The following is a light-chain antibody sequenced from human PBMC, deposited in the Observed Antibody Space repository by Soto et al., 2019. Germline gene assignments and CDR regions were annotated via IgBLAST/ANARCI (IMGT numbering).Light chain of an antibody. CDR1: QSISSW. J-gene: IGKJ2*01. CDR2: KAS. V-gene: IGKV1-5*03. CDR3: QQYNTYSPET. Sequence: DIQMTQSPSTLSASVGDRVTITCRASQSISSWLAWYQQKPGKAPNLLIYKASSLESGVPSRFSGSGSGTEFTLTISSLQPDDFATYYCQQYNTYSPETFGQGTKLEIK.